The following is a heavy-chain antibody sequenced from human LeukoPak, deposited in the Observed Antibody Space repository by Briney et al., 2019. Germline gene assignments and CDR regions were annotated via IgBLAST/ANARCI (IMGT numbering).Heavy chain of an antibody. CDR2: FDPEDGET. Sequence: ASVKVSCKVSGYTLTELSMHWVRQAPGKGLEWMGGFDPEDGETIYAQKFQGRVTMTEDTSTDTAYMELSSLRSEDTAEYYCAIDIYSGSPGSRQHWGQGTLVTVSS. CDR1: GYTLTELS. J-gene: IGHJ1*01. CDR3: AIDIYSGSPGSRQH. D-gene: IGHD1-26*01. V-gene: IGHV1-24*01.